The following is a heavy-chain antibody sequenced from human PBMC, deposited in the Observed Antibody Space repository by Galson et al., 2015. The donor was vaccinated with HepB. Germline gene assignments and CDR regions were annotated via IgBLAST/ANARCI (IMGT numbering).Heavy chain of an antibody. V-gene: IGHV1-24*01. CDR3: ATGFLSLTMVRGARDAFDI. J-gene: IGHJ3*02. D-gene: IGHD3-10*01. Sequence: SVKVSCKVSGYTLTELSMHWVRQAPGKGLEWMGGFDPEDGETIYAQKFQGRVTMTEDTSTDTAYMELSSLRSEDTAVYYCATGFLSLTMVRGARDAFDIWGQGTMVTVSS. CDR2: FDPEDGET. CDR1: GYTLTELS.